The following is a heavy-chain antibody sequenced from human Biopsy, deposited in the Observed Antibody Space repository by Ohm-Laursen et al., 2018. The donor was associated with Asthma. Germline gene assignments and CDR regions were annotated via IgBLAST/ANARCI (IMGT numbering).Heavy chain of an antibody. Sequence: GSLRLSCAASGFTFSSYWMSWVRQAPGKGLEWVANIKQDGSEKYYVDSVKGRFTISRGNAKNSLYLQMNSLRAEDTAVYYCARTFHFWSPYHAEHYQLWGQGTLVTVSS. CDR3: ARTFHFWSPYHAEHYQL. V-gene: IGHV3-7*02. J-gene: IGHJ1*01. D-gene: IGHD3-3*02. CDR2: IKQDGSEK. CDR1: GFTFSSYW.